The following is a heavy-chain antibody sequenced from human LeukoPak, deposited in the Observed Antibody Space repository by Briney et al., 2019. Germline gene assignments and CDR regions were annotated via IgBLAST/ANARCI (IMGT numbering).Heavy chain of an antibody. CDR2: ISGYNGNT. CDR3: ARDYYGSGPRALDI. Sequence: GSSVKVSCKASGGTFSSYGISWVRQAPGQGLEWMGWISGYNGNTNYAQELQGRVTMTTDTSTSTAYMELRSLRSDDTAVYYCARDYYGSGPRALDIWGQGTMVTVSS. CDR1: GGTFSSYG. D-gene: IGHD3-10*01. V-gene: IGHV1-18*01. J-gene: IGHJ3*02.